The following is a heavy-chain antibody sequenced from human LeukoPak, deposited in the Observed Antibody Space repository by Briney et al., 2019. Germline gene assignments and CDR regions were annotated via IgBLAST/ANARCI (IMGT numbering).Heavy chain of an antibody. CDR1: GGSISSYY. CDR3: ARYGRGSGYYYYGMDV. J-gene: IGHJ6*02. CDR2: IYYSGST. V-gene: IGHV4-59*12. Sequence: SKTLSLTCTVSGGSISSYYWSWIRQPPGKGLEWIGYIYYSGSTNYNPSLKSRVTISVDTSKNQFSLKLSSVTAADTAVYYCARYGRGSGYYYYGMDVWGQGTTVTVSS. D-gene: IGHD1-14*01.